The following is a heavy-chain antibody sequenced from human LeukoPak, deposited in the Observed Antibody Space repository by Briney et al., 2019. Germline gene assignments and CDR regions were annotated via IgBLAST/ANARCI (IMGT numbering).Heavy chain of an antibody. CDR1: GGSISSSSYY. Sequence: SETLSLTCTVSGGSISSSSYYWGWIRQPPGKGLEWIGSIYYSGSTYYNPSLKSRVTISVDTSKNQFSLKLSSVTAADTAVYYCARVKDDILTGYLFFDYWGQGTLVTVSS. CDR2: IYYSGST. CDR3: ARVKDDILTGYLFFDY. D-gene: IGHD3-9*01. J-gene: IGHJ4*02. V-gene: IGHV4-39*01.